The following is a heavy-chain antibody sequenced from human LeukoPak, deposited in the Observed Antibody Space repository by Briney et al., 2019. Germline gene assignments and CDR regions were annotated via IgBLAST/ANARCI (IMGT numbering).Heavy chain of an antibody. D-gene: IGHD2-2*02. CDR3: GRDRYCSSTSCYTGQYNWFDP. CDR2: ISADNGNT. J-gene: IGHJ5*02. Sequence: ASVKVSCKASGYTFTTYGISWVRQAPGQGLEWMGWISADNGNTNYAQNLQGRVTMTTDTSTSTAYMELRSLGSDDTAVCYCGRDRYCSSTSCYTGQYNWFDPWGQGTLVTVSS. CDR1: GYTFTTYG. V-gene: IGHV1-18*01.